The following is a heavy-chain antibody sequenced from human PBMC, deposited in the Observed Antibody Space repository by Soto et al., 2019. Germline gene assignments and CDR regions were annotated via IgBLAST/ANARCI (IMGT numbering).Heavy chain of an antibody. V-gene: IGHV3-23*01. Sequence: GGSLRLSCTASGFTFTSHAMSWVRQAPGRGLEWVSVIRGGGSSAYYADSVKGRFTISRDNSKNTLSLQMSNLRDDDTAVYYCAKDRCTTSCYSSFDSWGQGTPVTVSS. D-gene: IGHD2-2*02. J-gene: IGHJ4*02. CDR3: AKDRCTTSCYSSFDS. CDR2: IRGGGSSA. CDR1: GFTFTSHA.